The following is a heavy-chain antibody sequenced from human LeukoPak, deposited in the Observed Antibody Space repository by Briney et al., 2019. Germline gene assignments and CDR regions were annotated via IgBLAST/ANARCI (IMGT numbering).Heavy chain of an antibody. J-gene: IGHJ5*02. CDR3: AKEGYDILTGYRTNWFDP. V-gene: IGHV3-23*01. CDR2: FTNHHTT. Sequence: PGGSLRLSCEASGFTFSIYAMTWVRQAPGKGLEWVSTFTNHHTTYYTDSVKGRFTISRDNSKNTLYLQMGSVRPEDTAVYYCAKEGYDILTGYRTNWFDPWGQGTLVTVSS. D-gene: IGHD3-9*01. CDR1: GFTFSIYA.